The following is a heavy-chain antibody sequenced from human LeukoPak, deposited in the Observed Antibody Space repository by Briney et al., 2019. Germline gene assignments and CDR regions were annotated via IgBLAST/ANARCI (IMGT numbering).Heavy chain of an antibody. V-gene: IGHV4-59*01. CDR2: IYYSGST. CDR1: GGPISSYY. CDR3: ARDHRLSAAFAHYMDV. Sequence: PSETLSLTCTVSGGPISSYYWSGIRQPPGKGLEWTGYIYYSGSTNYNHSPKSRVTISVDTSKNQFSLKLSSVSAADPAGYYCARDHRLSAAFAHYMDVWGKGTTVTVCS. D-gene: IGHD3-16*01. J-gene: IGHJ6*03.